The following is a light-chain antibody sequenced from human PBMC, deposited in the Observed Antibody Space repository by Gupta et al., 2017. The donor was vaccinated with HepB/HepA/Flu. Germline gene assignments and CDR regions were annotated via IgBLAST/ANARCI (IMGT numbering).Light chain of an antibody. CDR3: GTWDSSLSAGV. CDR2: DNN. Sequence: QSVLTQPLSVSAAPGQKVTISCSGTSSNIGNNYVSWYQQLPGTAPKLLIYDNNMRPSGIPDRFSASKSGTSATLGITGLQTGDEADYYCGTWDSSLSAGVFGTGTKVTVL. V-gene: IGLV1-51*01. CDR1: SSNIGNNY. J-gene: IGLJ1*01.